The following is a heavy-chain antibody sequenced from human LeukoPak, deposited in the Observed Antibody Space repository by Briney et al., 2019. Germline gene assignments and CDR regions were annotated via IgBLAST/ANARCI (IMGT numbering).Heavy chain of an antibody. CDR1: GGSVSSGDYY. CDR2: IHYSGST. D-gene: IGHD3-22*01. Sequence: PSETLSLTCTVSGGSVSSGDYYWSWIRQPPGKGLEWIGYIHYSGSTYYNPSLKSRVTMSLDTSKNQFSLKLSSVTAADTAVYYCASGVLIYDSSGYYPTNAYNFDYWGQGTLVTVSS. J-gene: IGHJ4*02. V-gene: IGHV4-30-4*01. CDR3: ASGVLIYDSSGYYPTNAYNFDY.